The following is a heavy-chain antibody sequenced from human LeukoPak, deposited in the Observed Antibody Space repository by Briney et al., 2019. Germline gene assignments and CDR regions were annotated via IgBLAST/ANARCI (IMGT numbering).Heavy chain of an antibody. Sequence: SGGSLRLSCAASGFTFSSYGMDWVRQAPGKGLEWVAFIRYDGNNKDYADSVKGRFTISRDNSKSTLYLQMNSLRVDDTAVYYCAKGYGDLVAFDIWGQGTMVTVSS. J-gene: IGHJ3*02. CDR3: AKGYGDLVAFDI. D-gene: IGHD4/OR15-4a*01. CDR1: GFTFSSYG. V-gene: IGHV3-30*02. CDR2: IRYDGNNK.